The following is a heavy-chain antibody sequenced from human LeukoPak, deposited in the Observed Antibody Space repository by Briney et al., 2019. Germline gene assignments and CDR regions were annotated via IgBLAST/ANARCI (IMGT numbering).Heavy chain of an antibody. J-gene: IGHJ4*02. Sequence: GGSLRLSCPASGFTFNSYHMNWVRQAPGKGLEWVSSITSSSSYTYYAESVKGRFTISRDNAENSLYLQMNSLRAEDTALYYCAKGIAAAIDYWGQGTLVTVSS. V-gene: IGHV3-21*04. D-gene: IGHD6-13*01. CDR1: GFTFNSYH. CDR3: AKGIAAAIDY. CDR2: ITSSSSYT.